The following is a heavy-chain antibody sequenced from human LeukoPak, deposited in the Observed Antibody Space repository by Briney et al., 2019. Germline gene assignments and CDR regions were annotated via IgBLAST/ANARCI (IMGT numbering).Heavy chain of an antibody. Sequence: PGGSLRLSCAASGFTFSSYSMNWVRQAPGKGLEWVSYISSSSSTIYYADSVKGRFTISRDNAKNSLYLQMNSLRAEDTAVYYCARDSQDYYYYYMDVWGKGTTVTVSS. CDR3: ARDSQDYYYYYMDV. CDR2: ISSSSSTI. J-gene: IGHJ6*03. V-gene: IGHV3-48*01. CDR1: GFTFSSYS.